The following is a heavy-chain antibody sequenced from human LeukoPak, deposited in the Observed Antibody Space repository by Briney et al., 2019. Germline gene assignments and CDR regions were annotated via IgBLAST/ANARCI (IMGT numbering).Heavy chain of an antibody. CDR1: GGSISSSSYY. D-gene: IGHD3-10*01. J-gene: IGHJ5*02. CDR2: IYYSGST. V-gene: IGHV4-61*05. Sequence: SETLSLTCTVSGGSISSSSYYWGWIRQPPGKGLEWIGYIYYSGSTNYNPSLKSRVTISVDTSKNQFSLKLSSVTAADTAVYYCARGSRGVTNMNWFDPWGQGTLVTVSS. CDR3: ARGSRGVTNMNWFDP.